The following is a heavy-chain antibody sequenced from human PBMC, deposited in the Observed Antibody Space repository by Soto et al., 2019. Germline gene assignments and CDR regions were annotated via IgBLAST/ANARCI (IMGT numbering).Heavy chain of an antibody. V-gene: IGHV1-69*06. D-gene: IGHD3-9*01. J-gene: IGHJ6*02. CDR2: IIPIFGTA. CDR3: ARVEMDIFTGRYYYYGMEV. Sequence: QVQLVQSGAEVKKPGSSVKVSCKASGGTFSSYAISWVRQAPGQGLEWVGGIIPIFGTANYAQKFQGRVTITADKTTGTAYMELSSLRSEDTAVYYCARVEMDIFTGRYYYYGMEVWGQGTTVTVS. CDR1: GGTFSSYA.